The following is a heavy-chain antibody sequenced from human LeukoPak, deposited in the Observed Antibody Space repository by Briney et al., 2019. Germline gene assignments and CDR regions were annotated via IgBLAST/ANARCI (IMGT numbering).Heavy chain of an antibody. D-gene: IGHD3-10*02. Sequence: GGSLRLSCAASGFIFSSYWMAWVRQAPGKGLEWVANIKEDGSDKNYVDSVKGRFTISRDNAKNSLYLQMNSLRAEDTAVYYCAELGITMIGGVWGKGTTVTISS. CDR3: AELGITMIGGV. J-gene: IGHJ6*04. CDR1: GFIFSSYW. CDR2: IKEDGSDK. V-gene: IGHV3-7*01.